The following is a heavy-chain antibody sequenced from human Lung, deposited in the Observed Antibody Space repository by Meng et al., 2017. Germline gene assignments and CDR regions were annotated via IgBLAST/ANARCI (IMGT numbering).Heavy chain of an antibody. CDR2: VYFSGSP. J-gene: IGHJ4*02. CDR3: ARGGTVVNLGY. V-gene: IGHV4-61*08. D-gene: IGHD2-21*01. Sequence: QVQRRVSAAGLVRPSWTCSLTCAPLVVFFRRGGYYCSWIRQPPGNGLEWIGYVYFSGSPNYNPSLKSRGTISLYTSKNQFSLKLSSVTAADTAVYYCARGGTVVNLGYWGPGTLVTVSS. CDR1: VVFFRRGGYY.